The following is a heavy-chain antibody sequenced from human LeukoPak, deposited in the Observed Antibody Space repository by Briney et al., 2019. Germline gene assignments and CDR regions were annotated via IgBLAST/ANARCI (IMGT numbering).Heavy chain of an antibody. D-gene: IGHD3-22*01. CDR1: GGSLSSGGYY. Sequence: KPSETPSLTCTFSGGSLSSGGYYWSWVRQHPGEGLEWIGYIYYSGSTYYNPSLKSRVTISVDTSKNQFSLKLSSVTAADTAVYYCARDSSGYYLFDYWGQGTLVTVSS. CDR3: ARDSSGYYLFDY. V-gene: IGHV4-31*03. J-gene: IGHJ4*02. CDR2: IYYSGST.